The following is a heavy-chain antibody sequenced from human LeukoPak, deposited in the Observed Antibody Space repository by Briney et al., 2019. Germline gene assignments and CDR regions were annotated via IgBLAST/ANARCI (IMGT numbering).Heavy chain of an antibody. CDR2: IRYEGSNN. CDR1: AFTFSDYY. J-gene: IGHJ4*02. V-gene: IGHV3-30*02. Sequence: KPGGSLRLSCAASAFTFSDYYMSWIRQAPGKGLEGVAIIRYEGSNNYYADSVMSRFTISRDNSKNTLYLQMNSLRAEDTAVYYCAKDLYYDILTGPLDYWGQGTLVTVSS. D-gene: IGHD3-9*01. CDR3: AKDLYYDILTGPLDY.